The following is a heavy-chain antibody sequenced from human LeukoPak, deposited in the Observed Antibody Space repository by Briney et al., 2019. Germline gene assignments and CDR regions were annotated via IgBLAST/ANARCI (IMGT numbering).Heavy chain of an antibody. CDR2: INPSGGST. J-gene: IGHJ6*02. V-gene: IGHV1-46*01. CDR1: GYTFTSYY. Sequence: GASVTVSCKASGYTFTSYYMHWVRQAPGQGLEWMGIINPSGGSTSYAQKFQGRVTMTRDTSTSTVYMELSSLRSEDTAVYYCARGGIVVVPEPCYGMDVWGQGTTVTVSS. CDR3: ARGGIVVVPEPCYGMDV. D-gene: IGHD2-2*01.